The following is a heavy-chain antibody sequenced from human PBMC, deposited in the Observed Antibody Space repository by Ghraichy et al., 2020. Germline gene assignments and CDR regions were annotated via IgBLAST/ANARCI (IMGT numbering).Heavy chain of an antibody. D-gene: IGHD3-3*01. Sequence: GGSLRLSCAASGFTFSSYGMHWVRQAPGKGLEWVAVIWYDGSNKYYADSVKGRFTISRDNSKNTLYLQMNSLRAEDTAVYYCARGYDFWSGIRDFDYWGQGTLVTVSS. V-gene: IGHV3-33*01. CDR3: ARGYDFWSGIRDFDY. CDR2: IWYDGSNK. J-gene: IGHJ4*02. CDR1: GFTFSSYG.